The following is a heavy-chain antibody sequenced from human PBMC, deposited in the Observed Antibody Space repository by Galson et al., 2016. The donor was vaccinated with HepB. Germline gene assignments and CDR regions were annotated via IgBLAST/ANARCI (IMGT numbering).Heavy chain of an antibody. Sequence: SLRLSCAASGFTFSSYNMHWVRQATGKGLEWVSAIGTAGDTYYPGSVRGRFTIPRENSKNSLYLQMNSLTAGDTAVYYCARGKFDCSGGTCHYYGMDVWGKGTTVTVSS. J-gene: IGHJ6*04. V-gene: IGHV3-13*01. CDR3: ARGKFDCSGGTCHYYGMDV. D-gene: IGHD2-15*01. CDR2: IGTAGDT. CDR1: GFTFSSYN.